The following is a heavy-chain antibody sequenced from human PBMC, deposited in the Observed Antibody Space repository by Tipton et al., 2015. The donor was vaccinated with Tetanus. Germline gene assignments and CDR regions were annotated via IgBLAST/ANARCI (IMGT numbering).Heavy chain of an antibody. J-gene: IGHJ4*02. CDR1: GYTFTSFG. V-gene: IGHV1-18*01. CDR2: INTDKGST. D-gene: IGHD1-1*01. Sequence: QLVQSGPEVKKPGASVKVSCKASGYTFTSFGINWVRQAPGQGLEWMGWINTDKGSTNYAQNLQGRVIMTTDTSTLTAYMELRSLRSDDTAVYYCARGGTMDYWGQGTLVTASS. CDR3: ARGGTMDY.